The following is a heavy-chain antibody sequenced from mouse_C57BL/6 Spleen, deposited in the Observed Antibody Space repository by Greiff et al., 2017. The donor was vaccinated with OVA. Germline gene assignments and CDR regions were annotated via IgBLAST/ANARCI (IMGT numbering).Heavy chain of an antibody. V-gene: IGHV1-80*01. J-gene: IGHJ1*03. CDR1: GYAFSSYW. CDR3: ARGGLFWYFDV. CDR2: IYPGDGDT. D-gene: IGHD1-1*02. Sequence: VQLQESGAELVKPGASVKISCKASGYAFSSYWMNWVKQRPGKGLEWIGQIYPGDGDTNYNGKFKGKATLTADKSSSTAYMQLSSLTSEDSAVYFCARGGLFWYFDVWGTGTTVTVSS.